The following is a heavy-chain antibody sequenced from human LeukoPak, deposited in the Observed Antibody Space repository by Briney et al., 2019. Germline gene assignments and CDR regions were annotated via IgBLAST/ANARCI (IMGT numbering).Heavy chain of an antibody. V-gene: IGHV4-59*01. CDR2: IYYSGST. J-gene: IGHJ5*02. CDR3: ASGIWFGESYWFDP. Sequence: SETRSLTCTVSGGSISSYYWSWIRQPPGKGLEWIGYIYYSGSTNYNPSLKSRVTISVDTSKNQFSLKLSSVTAADTAVYYCASGIWFGESYWFDPWGQGTLVTVSS. D-gene: IGHD3-10*01. CDR1: GGSISSYY.